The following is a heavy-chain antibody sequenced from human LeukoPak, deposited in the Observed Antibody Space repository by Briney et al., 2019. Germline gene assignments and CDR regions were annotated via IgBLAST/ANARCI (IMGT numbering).Heavy chain of an antibody. D-gene: IGHD3-22*01. J-gene: IGHJ4*02. Sequence: PGGSLRLSCAASGFTFSSYEMNWVRQAPGKGLEWVSYISSSGSTIYYADSVKGRFTISRDNAKSSLYLQMNSLRDEDTAVYYCARYYYDSSGYYYAFDYWGQGALVTVSS. CDR1: GFTFSSYE. V-gene: IGHV3-48*03. CDR2: ISSSGSTI. CDR3: ARYYYDSSGYYYAFDY.